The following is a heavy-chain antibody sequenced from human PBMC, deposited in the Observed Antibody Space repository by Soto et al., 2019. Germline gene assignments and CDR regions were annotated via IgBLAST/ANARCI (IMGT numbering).Heavy chain of an antibody. J-gene: IGHJ4*02. CDR1: GFTFSSYA. CDR2: ISYDGSNK. V-gene: IGHV3-30-3*01. D-gene: IGHD3-22*01. Sequence: GALRLSCAASGFTFSSYAMHWVRQAPGKGLEWVAVISYDGSNKYYADSVKGRFTISRDNSKNTLYLQMNSLRAEDTAVYYCARDGYDSSGYYYYFDYWGQGTLVTVSS. CDR3: ARDGYDSSGYYYYFDY.